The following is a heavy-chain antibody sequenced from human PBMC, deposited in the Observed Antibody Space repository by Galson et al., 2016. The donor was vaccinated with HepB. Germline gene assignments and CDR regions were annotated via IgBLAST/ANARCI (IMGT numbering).Heavy chain of an antibody. CDR2: ISSGSSYT. CDR3: ARGKVARYDFLTAYQMGTTFTTFTPYYFDY. CDR1: GFTFSDYY. Sequence: SLRLSCAASGFTFSDYYMSWIRQAPGKGLEWTSYISSGSSYTNYADSVKGRFTISRDHAKNSLYLQMNRLRAEDTAVYYCARGKVARYDFLTAYQMGTTFTTFTPYYFDYWGQGTLVAVSS. D-gene: IGHD3-9*01. V-gene: IGHV3-11*06. J-gene: IGHJ4*02.